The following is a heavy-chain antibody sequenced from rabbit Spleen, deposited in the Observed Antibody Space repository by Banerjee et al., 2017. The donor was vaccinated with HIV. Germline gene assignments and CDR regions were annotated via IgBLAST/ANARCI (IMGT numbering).Heavy chain of an antibody. Sequence: EQLEESGGGLVKPEGSLKLSCTASGFSFSNKAVMCWVRQAPGKGLEWIACINAVTGKAVYASWAKGRFPFSKTSSTTVTLQMTSLTVADTATYFCARDLPDVVGWNLNVWGPGTLVTVS. CDR3: ARDLPDVVGWNLNV. J-gene: IGHJ4*01. CDR2: INAVTGKA. CDR1: GFSFSNKAV. D-gene: IGHD1-1*01. V-gene: IGHV1S45*01.